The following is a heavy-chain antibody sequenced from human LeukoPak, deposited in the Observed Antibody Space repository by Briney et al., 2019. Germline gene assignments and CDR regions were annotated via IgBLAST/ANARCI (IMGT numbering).Heavy chain of an antibody. CDR1: GFTFSSYY. CDR2: ISSSSSYI. D-gene: IGHD1-1*01. J-gene: IGHJ4*02. V-gene: IGHV3-21*01. CDR3: ASQTGVIDY. Sequence: GGSLRLSCAASGFTFSSYYMNWVRQAPGKGLEWVSSISSSSSYIYYADSVKGRFTIARDNAKNSLYLQMNSLRAEDTAVYYCASQTGVIDYWGEGALVTVSS.